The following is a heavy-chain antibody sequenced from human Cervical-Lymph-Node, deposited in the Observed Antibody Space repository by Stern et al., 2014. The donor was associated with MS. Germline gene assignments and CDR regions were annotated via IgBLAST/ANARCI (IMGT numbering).Heavy chain of an antibody. Sequence: QVQLVQSRAEVKKPGSSVKVSCKASGGTFNSNTISWVRQAPGQGLEWMGGINPLFGTPNYAPKFQGRLTATADESTSTAYMDLSSLRSEDTAVYFCTRDQGGIAAYWGQGTLVTVSS. V-gene: IGHV1-69*01. CDR1: GGTFNSNT. CDR3: TRDQGGIAAY. J-gene: IGHJ4*02. D-gene: IGHD6-13*01. CDR2: INPLFGTP.